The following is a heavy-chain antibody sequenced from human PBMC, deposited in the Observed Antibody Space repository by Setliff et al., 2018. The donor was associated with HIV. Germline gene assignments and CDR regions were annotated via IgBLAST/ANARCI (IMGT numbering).Heavy chain of an antibody. D-gene: IGHD4-17*01. CDR1: GDSFKSAYY. CDR2: VFYRGGA. Sequence: PSETLSLTCAAFGDSFKSAYYWGWIRQPPRKTLQWLGSVFYRGGAYYNPSFKARLTMSLDTSKNQFSLNLTSLTAADTAVYFCARGKTTGSFFDKIHAAFNVWGPGTLVTV. CDR3: ARGKTTGSFFDKIHAAFNV. J-gene: IGHJ3*01. V-gene: IGHV4-38-2*01.